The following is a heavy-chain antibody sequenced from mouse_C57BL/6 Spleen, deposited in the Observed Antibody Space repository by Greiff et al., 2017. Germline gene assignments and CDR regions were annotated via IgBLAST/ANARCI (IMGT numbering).Heavy chain of an antibody. J-gene: IGHJ4*01. D-gene: IGHD2-1*01. Sequence: QVQLQQPGAELVRPGSSVKLSCKASGYTFTSYWMHWVKPRPIQGLEWIGNIDPSDSETHYNQKFKDKATLTVDKSSSTAYMQLSSLTSEDSAVYYCARYFYDGNYDYAMDYWGQGTSVTVSS. CDR2: IDPSDSET. CDR3: ARYFYDGNYDYAMDY. CDR1: GYTFTSYW. V-gene: IGHV1-52*01.